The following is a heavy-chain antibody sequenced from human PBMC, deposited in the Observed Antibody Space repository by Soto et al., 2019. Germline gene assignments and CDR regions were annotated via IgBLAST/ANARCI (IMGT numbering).Heavy chain of an antibody. CDR1: GFTFSKAW. D-gene: IGHD1-26*01. J-gene: IGHJ4*02. Sequence: EVQVVESGGGLVQPGGSLRLSCAASGFTFSKAWMNWVRQAPGKGLEWVGRLKRKTDGETMYYAAPARGRFTISRDDSKNTLYLQMNNLETEDTAASYCATDSRARWAPSIDYWGQGTLVTVSS. CDR3: ATDSRARWAPSIDY. V-gene: IGHV3-15*01. CDR2: LKRKTDGETM.